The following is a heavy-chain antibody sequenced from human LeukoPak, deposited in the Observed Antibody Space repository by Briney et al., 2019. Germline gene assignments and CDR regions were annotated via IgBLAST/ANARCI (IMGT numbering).Heavy chain of an antibody. D-gene: IGHD6-19*01. J-gene: IGHJ4*02. Sequence: PGGFLRLSCVASGFTFSTYGMHWVRQAPGKGLEWVAVIWYDGSKKYHADSVKGRFTISRDNSKNTLYLQMNSLRAEDTAVYYCARARILYSSGWYYFDYWGQGTLVTVSS. CDR3: ARARILYSSGWYYFDY. CDR2: IWYDGSKK. V-gene: IGHV3-33*08. CDR1: GFTFSTYG.